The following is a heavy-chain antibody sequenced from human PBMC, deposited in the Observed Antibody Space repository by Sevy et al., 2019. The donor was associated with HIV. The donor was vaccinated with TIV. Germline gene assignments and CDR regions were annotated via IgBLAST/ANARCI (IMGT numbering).Heavy chain of an antibody. D-gene: IGHD2-2*01. CDR3: TRVPNIVLVPAASNWFDP. Sequence: GGSLRLSCTTSGFTFGDYAMSWFRQAPGKGLEWVGFIRSKAYGGTTEYTASVKGRFTISRDDSKSIAYVQMNSLKTEDTAMYYCTRVPNIVLVPAASNWFDPWGQGTLVTVSS. V-gene: IGHV3-49*01. CDR2: IRSKAYGGTT. CDR1: GFTFGDYA. J-gene: IGHJ5*02.